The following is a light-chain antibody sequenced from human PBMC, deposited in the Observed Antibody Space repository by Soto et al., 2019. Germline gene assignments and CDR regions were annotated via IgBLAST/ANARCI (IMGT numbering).Light chain of an antibody. CDR2: EVS. CDR3: GSHGGSNNYV. Sequence: QSALAQPPSASGSPGQSVTISCTGTSSDVGGYNYVSWYQQHPGKAPKLFIYEVSKRPSGVPDRFSGSKSGNTASLTVSGLQTDDEAAYYCGSHGGSNNYVFGTGTKVTVL. CDR1: SSDVGGYNY. V-gene: IGLV2-8*01. J-gene: IGLJ1*01.